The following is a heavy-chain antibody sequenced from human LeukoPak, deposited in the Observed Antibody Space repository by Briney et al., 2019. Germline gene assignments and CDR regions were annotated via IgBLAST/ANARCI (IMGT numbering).Heavy chain of an antibody. D-gene: IGHD6-19*01. CDR2: IKSKTDGGTA. CDR1: GCTFTTAW. Sequence: PGGSLRLSCAASGCTFTTAWMTWVRLAPGKGLEWVGRIKSKTDGGTADYAAPVKGRFTISRDDSKDTLYLQMSSLKTEDTALYYCTTTALSGPAIYWGQGTLVTVSS. V-gene: IGHV3-15*01. CDR3: TTTALSGPAIY. J-gene: IGHJ4*02.